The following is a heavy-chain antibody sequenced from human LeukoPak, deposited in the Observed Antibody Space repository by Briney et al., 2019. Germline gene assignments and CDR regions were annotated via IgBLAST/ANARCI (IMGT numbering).Heavy chain of an antibody. D-gene: IGHD3-3*01. Sequence: PSETLSLTCTVSGGSISSYYWSWIRQPPGKGPEWIGYIYYSGSTNYNPSLKSRVTISVDTSKNQFSLKLSSVTAADTAVYYCARSPVLRFLEWPYFDYWGQGTLVTVSS. V-gene: IGHV4-59*01. CDR1: GGSISSYY. J-gene: IGHJ4*02. CDR3: ARSPVLRFLEWPYFDY. CDR2: IYYSGST.